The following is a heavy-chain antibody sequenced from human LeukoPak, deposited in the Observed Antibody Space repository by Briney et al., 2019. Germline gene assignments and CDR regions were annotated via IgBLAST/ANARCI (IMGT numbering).Heavy chain of an antibody. J-gene: IGHJ4*02. CDR2: INPNSGDT. CDR3: ARDKGRDGYTAFDY. Sequence: ASVKVSCKAPGYTFTSYGISWVRQAPGQGLEWMGRINPNSGDTNYAQKFQGRVTITRDTSISTAYMELSRLRSDDTAVYYCARDKGRDGYTAFDYWGQGTLVTVSS. V-gene: IGHV1-2*06. CDR1: GYTFTSYG. D-gene: IGHD5-24*01.